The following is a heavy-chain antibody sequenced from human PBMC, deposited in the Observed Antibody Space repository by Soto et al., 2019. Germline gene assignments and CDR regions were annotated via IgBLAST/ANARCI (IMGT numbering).Heavy chain of an antibody. CDR1: GFTFSIYG. J-gene: IGHJ6*02. Sequence: QVQLVESGGGVVQPGRSLRLSCAGSGFTFSIYGIHWVRQAPGKGLEWVAVIWYDGSNKYYADSVKGRFTISRDNSKNTVYLQMNSLRAEDTAVYYCARISERSEDGMDVWGQGTTVTVSS. CDR3: ARISERSEDGMDV. CDR2: IWYDGSNK. V-gene: IGHV3-33*01.